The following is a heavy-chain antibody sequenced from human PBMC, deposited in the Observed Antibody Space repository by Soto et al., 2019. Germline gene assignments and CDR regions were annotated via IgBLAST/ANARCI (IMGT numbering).Heavy chain of an antibody. CDR2: IYPGDSDT. Sequence: PGESLKISCKGSGYTFTSYWIGWVRQMPGKGLEWMGIIYPGDSDTRNSPSFQGQVTISVDKSISTAYLQWSSLKASDTAMYYCARHGPTTVTTFDYWGQGTLVTVSS. D-gene: IGHD4-17*01. CDR1: GYTFTSYW. CDR3: ARHGPTTVTTFDY. J-gene: IGHJ4*02. V-gene: IGHV5-51*01.